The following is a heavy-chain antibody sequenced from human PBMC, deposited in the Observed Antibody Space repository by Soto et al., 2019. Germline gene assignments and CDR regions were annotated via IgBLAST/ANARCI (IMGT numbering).Heavy chain of an antibody. J-gene: IGHJ4*02. CDR1: GYSFTNSW. CDR2: IYPGDSDT. Sequence: GESLKISCKGSGYSFTNSWVAWVRQMPAKGLEWIGTIYPGDSDTKYSSAFRGHVTISADTSVSTAYLQWRSLEATDSAIYYCARYSGSYWHYLDFWGQGTLVTVSS. D-gene: IGHD1-26*01. V-gene: IGHV5-51*01. CDR3: ARYSGSYWHYLDF.